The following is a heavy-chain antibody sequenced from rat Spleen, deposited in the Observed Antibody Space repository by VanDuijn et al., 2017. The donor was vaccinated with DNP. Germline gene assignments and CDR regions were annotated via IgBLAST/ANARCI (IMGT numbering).Heavy chain of an antibody. J-gene: IGHJ2*01. CDR2: IQSGGNT. D-gene: IGHD1-3*01. Sequence: QVQLKESGPGLVQPSQTLSLTCTVSGFSLTSYHVHWVRQPPGKGLEWMGRIQSGGNTDYNSALKSRLSISRDTSKSQIFLKMNSVQTEDTAMYFCARSGDYGSYGVDYWGQGVMVTVSS. CDR3: ARSGDYGSYGVDY. CDR1: GFSLTSYH. V-gene: IGHV2-27*01.